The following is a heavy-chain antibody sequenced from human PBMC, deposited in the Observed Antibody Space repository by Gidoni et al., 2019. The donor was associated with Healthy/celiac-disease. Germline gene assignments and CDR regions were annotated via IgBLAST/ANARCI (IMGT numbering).Heavy chain of an antibody. CDR2: IYSGGST. CDR3: ASSSVVAATFRYYGMDV. CDR1: GFTVSSNY. V-gene: IGHV3-53*01. J-gene: IGHJ6*02. Sequence: EVQLVESGGGLIQPGGSLRLSCAASGFTVSSNYMSWVRQAPGKGLEWVSVIYSGGSTYYADSVKGRFTISRDNSKNTLYLQMNSLRAEDTAVYYCASSSVVAATFRYYGMDVWGQGTTVTVSS. D-gene: IGHD2-15*01.